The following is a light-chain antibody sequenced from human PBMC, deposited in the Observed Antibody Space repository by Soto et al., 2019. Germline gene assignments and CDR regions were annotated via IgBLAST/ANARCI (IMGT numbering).Light chain of an antibody. Sequence: QSVLTQPPSASGTPGQRVTISCSGSSSNIGGNIVNWYQQLPGTAPKLLIYTNNQRPFGVPHRFSGSKSGTSASLVISGLQPEDDADYYCAAWDDSLDAQVFGGGTKLTVL. V-gene: IGLV1-44*01. CDR3: AAWDDSLDAQV. J-gene: IGLJ2*01. CDR2: TNN. CDR1: SSNIGGNI.